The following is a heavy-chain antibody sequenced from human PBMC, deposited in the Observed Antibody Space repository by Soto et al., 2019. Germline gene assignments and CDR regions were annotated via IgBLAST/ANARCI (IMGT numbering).Heavy chain of an antibody. D-gene: IGHD5-18*01. CDR1: GYTFTGYY. CDR2: INPNSGGT. CDR3: ARDREYSYGYAY. Sequence: ASVKVSCKASGYTFTGYYMHWVRQAPGQGLEWMGWINPNSGGTNYAQKFQGRVTTTRDTSISTAYMELSRLRSDDTAVYYCARDREYSYGYAYWGQGPLVTVSS. J-gene: IGHJ4*02. V-gene: IGHV1-2*02.